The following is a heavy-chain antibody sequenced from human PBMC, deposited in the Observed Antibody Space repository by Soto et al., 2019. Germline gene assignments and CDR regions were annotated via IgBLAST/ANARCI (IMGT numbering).Heavy chain of an antibody. V-gene: IGHV4-31*01. CDR2: TFYSAST. D-gene: IGHD3-10*01. CDR1: GVSISSAGYY. J-gene: IGHJ4*02. Sequence: QVRLQESGPGLVRPSETLSLTCTASGVSISSAGYYWSWIRHHPGKGLEWIGTTFYSASTYYNPSLKSATSISVDTSKNQFSLNLSSVIAADTAVYYCASPSMLRGVIAFDQWGPGIQVTVSS. CDR3: ASPSMLRGVIAFDQ.